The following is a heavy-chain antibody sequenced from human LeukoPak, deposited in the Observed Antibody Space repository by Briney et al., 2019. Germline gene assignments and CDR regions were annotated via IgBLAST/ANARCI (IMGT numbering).Heavy chain of an antibody. CDR3: ARGVGGYDGNTYHYDSSGYYYFDY. Sequence: PSETLSLTCAVYGGSFSGYYWSWIRQPPGKGLEWIGEINHSGSTNYNPSLKSRVTISVDTSKNQFSLKLSSVTAADTAVYYCARGVGGYDGNTYHYDSSGYYYFDYWGQGTLVTVSS. J-gene: IGHJ4*02. D-gene: IGHD3-22*01. V-gene: IGHV4-34*01. CDR1: GGSFSGYY. CDR2: INHSGST.